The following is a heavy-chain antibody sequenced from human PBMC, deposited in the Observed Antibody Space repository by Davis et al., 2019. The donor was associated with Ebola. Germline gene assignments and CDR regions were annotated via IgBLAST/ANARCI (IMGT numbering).Heavy chain of an antibody. V-gene: IGHV3-64D*06. CDR2: ITGNGIST. J-gene: IGHJ4*02. CDR1: AFTFSLFA. CDR3: TYDSSGYYKNTYFDY. D-gene: IGHD3-22*01. Sequence: GESLKISCAASAFTFSLFAMHWVRQAPGKGLEYVSAITGNGISTYYADSVKGRFTISRDNSKNTLYLQMSSLRPEDTAVYYCTYDSSGYYKNTYFDYWGQGTLVTVSS.